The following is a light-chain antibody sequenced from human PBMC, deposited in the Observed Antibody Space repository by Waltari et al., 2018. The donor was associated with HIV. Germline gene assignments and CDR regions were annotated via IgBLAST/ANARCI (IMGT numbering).Light chain of an antibody. CDR3: QAYDSSLSALV. V-gene: IGLV1-40*01. Sequence: QSVLTQPPSVSGAPGQRVTISCTGSSSNIGAGNEVHWYQQPPGTVPKLLVCDINIRPSGVPDRFSGSKSGTSASLAITGLQSEDEADYYCQAYDSSLSALVFGGGTKLTVL. J-gene: IGLJ2*01. CDR1: SSNIGAGNE. CDR2: DIN.